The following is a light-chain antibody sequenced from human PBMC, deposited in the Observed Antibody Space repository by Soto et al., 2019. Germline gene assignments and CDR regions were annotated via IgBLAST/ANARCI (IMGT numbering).Light chain of an antibody. V-gene: IGKV3-20*01. J-gene: IGKJ4*01. CDR2: GAS. Sequence: EIVLTQSPGTLSLSPGERATLSCRASQSVSSSYLAWYQQKPGQAPRLLIYGASSRATGIPDRFSGSGSGKYFTLTISRLELEDFAVYYGQQYGSSFGGGTKGDIK. CDR3: QQYGSS. CDR1: QSVSSSY.